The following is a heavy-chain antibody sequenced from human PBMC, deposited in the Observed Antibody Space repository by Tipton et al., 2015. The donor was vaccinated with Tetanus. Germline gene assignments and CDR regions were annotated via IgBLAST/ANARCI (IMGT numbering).Heavy chain of an antibody. CDR2: VSDSGST. V-gene: IGHV4-61*01. CDR3: ARDSSLGSNSWAFDL. J-gene: IGHJ3*01. D-gene: IGHD4-23*01. Sequence: GLVKPSETLSLTCSVSGAPVTSGRHHWSWIRLAPGRGLEWIGFVSDSGSTNYNPSVRGRVAISLETSKNQFSLELTSVTAVDAAIYFCARDSSLGSNSWAFDLWGRGTTVTVSS. CDR1: GAPVTSGRHH.